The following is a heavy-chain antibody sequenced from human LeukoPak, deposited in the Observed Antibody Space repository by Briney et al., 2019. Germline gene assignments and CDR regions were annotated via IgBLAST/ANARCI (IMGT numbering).Heavy chain of an antibody. Sequence: PSQTLSLTCAVSGGSISSGGYSWSWIRQPPGKGLEWIGYIYHSGSTYYNPSLKSRVTISVDRSKNQFSLKLSSVTAADTAVYYCARVRHDYGDYFHAFDIWGQGTMVTVSS. J-gene: IGHJ3*02. CDR1: GGSISSGGYS. CDR3: ARVRHDYGDYFHAFDI. D-gene: IGHD4-17*01. CDR2: IYHSGST. V-gene: IGHV4-30-2*01.